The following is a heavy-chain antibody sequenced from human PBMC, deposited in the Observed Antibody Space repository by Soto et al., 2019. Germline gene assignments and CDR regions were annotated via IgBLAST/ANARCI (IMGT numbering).Heavy chain of an antibody. CDR3: ARVSGNYYGSGSYYPNNWFDP. V-gene: IGHV4-31*03. J-gene: IGHJ5*02. Sequence: LSLTCTVSGGSISSGGYYWSWIRQHPGKGLEWIGHIYYSGSTYYNPSLKSRVTISVDTSKNQFSLKLSSVTAADTAVYYCARVSGNYYGSGSYYPNNWFDPWGQGTLVTVSS. CDR1: GGSISSGGYY. CDR2: IYYSGST. D-gene: IGHD3-10*01.